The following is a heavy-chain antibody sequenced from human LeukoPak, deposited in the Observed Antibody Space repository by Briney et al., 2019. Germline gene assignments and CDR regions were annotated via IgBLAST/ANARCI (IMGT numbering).Heavy chain of an antibody. V-gene: IGHV3-23*01. Sequence: GGSLRLSCAASGFTFSSYGMSWVRQAPGKGLEWVSAISGSGGSTYYADSVKGRFTISRDNSKNTLYLQMNSLRAEDTAVYYCAKDPRRGFSRKPPHDYGDYQDYWGQGTLVTVSS. CDR1: GFTFSSYG. CDR2: ISGSGGST. D-gene: IGHD4-17*01. CDR3: AKDPRRGFSRKPPHDYGDYQDY. J-gene: IGHJ4*02.